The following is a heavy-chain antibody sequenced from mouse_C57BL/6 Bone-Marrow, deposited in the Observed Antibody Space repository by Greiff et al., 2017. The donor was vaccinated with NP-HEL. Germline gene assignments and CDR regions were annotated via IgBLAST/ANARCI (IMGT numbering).Heavy chain of an antibody. V-gene: IGHV7-3*01. CDR1: GFTFTDYY. J-gene: IGHJ4*01. Sequence: EVQLQESGGGLVQPGGSLSLSCAASGFTFTDYYMSWVRQPPGKALEWLGFIRNKANGYTTEYSASVKGRFTISRDNSQSILYLQMNALRAEDSATDYCARYYYGSSYYYAMDYWGQGTSVTVSS. CDR3: ARYYYGSSYYYAMDY. D-gene: IGHD1-1*01. CDR2: IRNKANGYTT.